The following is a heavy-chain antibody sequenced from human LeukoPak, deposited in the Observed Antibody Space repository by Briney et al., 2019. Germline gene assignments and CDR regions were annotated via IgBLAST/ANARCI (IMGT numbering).Heavy chain of an antibody. J-gene: IGHJ6*03. D-gene: IGHD2-15*01. V-gene: IGHV1-58*02. CDR1: GFIFANSA. Sequence: SVKVSCKVSGFIFANSAMQWVRQARGQPLEWIGWILVDSGHANYAQNFQGRVSIIWDMATSTSYMHLSSLRSEDTAVYYCATGQPEIVDGNYYHYMDVWGKGTAVTVSS. CDR2: ILVDSGHA. CDR3: ATGQPEIVDGNYYHYMDV.